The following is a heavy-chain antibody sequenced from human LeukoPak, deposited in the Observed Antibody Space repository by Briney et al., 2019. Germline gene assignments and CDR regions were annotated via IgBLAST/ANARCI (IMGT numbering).Heavy chain of an antibody. V-gene: IGHV4-30-4*01. Sequence: PSQTLFLTCTVSSGSISSGDYYWSWIRQPPGKGLEWIGYIYYSGSTYYNPSLKSRVTISVDTSKNQFSLKLSSVTAADTAVYYCARDYRDGSGSYYTTGFDYWGQGTLVTVSS. CDR1: SGSISSGDYY. D-gene: IGHD3-10*01. CDR3: ARDYRDGSGSYYTTGFDY. J-gene: IGHJ4*02. CDR2: IYYSGST.